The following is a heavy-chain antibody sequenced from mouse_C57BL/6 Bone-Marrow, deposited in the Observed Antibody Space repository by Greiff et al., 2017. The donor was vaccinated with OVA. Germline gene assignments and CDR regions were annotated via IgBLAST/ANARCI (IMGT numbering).Heavy chain of an antibody. CDR2: IYPGSGST. CDR3: ARPYYYGSSWFAY. Sequence: QVQLQQPGAELVKPGASVKMSCKASGYTFTSYWITWVKQRPGQGLEWIGDIYPGSGSTNYNEKFKSKATLTVDTSSSTAYMQLSSLTSEDSAVYDCARPYYYGSSWFAYWGQGTLVTVSA. CDR1: GYTFTSYW. D-gene: IGHD1-1*01. V-gene: IGHV1-55*01. J-gene: IGHJ3*01.